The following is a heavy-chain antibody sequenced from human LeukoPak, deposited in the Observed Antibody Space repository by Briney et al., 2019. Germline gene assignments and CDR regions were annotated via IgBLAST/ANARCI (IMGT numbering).Heavy chain of an antibody. CDR2: VYYDGNN. D-gene: IGHD5-24*01. Sequence: ASETPLLTSTVSGGFISTCYWRSIRQPPPEGLEWIGYVYYDGNNDYNPSLKSRVTTSIDTSKKQFSLKLTSVTAADTAVYYCARVKDDNNYDRAFDIWGQGTMVTVSS. CDR1: GGFISTCY. CDR3: ARVKDDNNYDRAFDI. J-gene: IGHJ3*02. V-gene: IGHV4-59*01.